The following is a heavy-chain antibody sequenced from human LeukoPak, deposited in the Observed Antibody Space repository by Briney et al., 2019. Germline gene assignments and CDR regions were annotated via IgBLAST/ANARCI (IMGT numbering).Heavy chain of an antibody. V-gene: IGHV4-59*01. CDR1: GGSISSYY. D-gene: IGHD6-25*01. J-gene: IGHJ6*03. CDR3: ARSYSTGPYYYYMDV. CDR2: IYYSGST. Sequence: SETLSLTCTVSGGSISSYYWSWIRQPPGKGLEWIGYIYYSGSTNYNPSLKSRVAISVDTSKNQFSLKLSSVTAADTAVYYCARSYSTGPYYYYMDVWGKGTTVTVSS.